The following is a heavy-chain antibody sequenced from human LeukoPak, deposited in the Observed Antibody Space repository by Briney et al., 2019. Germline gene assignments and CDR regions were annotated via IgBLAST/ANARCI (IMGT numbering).Heavy chain of an antibody. CDR1: GFTFSSYA. D-gene: IGHD2-2*01. V-gene: IGHV3-23*01. CDR2: ISGSGGST. CDR3: ARDSYTSDIVVVPTYFDY. Sequence: GGSLRLSCAASGFTFSSYAMSWVRQAPGKGLVWVSAISGSGGSTYYADSVKGRFTISRDNSKNTLYLQMNSLRAEDTAVYYCARDSYTSDIVVVPTYFDYWGQGTLVTVSS. J-gene: IGHJ4*02.